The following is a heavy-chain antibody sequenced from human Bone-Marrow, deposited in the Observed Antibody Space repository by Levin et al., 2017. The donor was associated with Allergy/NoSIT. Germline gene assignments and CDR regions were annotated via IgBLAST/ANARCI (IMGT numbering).Heavy chain of an antibody. CDR2: INHSGST. J-gene: IGHJ4*02. CDR3: ARGRGSGGYCSGGSCILDY. Sequence: PSETLSLTCAVYGGSFSGYYWSWIRQPPGKGLEWIGEINHSGSTNYNPSLKSRVTISVDTSKNQFSLKLSSVTAADTAVYYCARGRGSGGYCSGGSCILDYWGQGTLVTVSS. D-gene: IGHD2-15*01. CDR1: GGSFSGYY. V-gene: IGHV4-34*01.